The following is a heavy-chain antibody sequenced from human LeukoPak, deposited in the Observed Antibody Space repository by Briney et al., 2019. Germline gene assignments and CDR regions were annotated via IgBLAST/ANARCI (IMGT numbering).Heavy chain of an antibody. D-gene: IGHD1-14*01. CDR3: ARALHIRRPHFDS. V-gene: IGHV1-2*02. CDR1: GYTFTDYC. J-gene: IGHJ4*02. CDR2: INPNTGVT. Sequence: GASVKVSCKTSGYTFTDYCMHWVRQAPGQGLEWMGWINPNTGVTNYAQKFQGRVTMTRDTSITTAYMDPTRLRSDDTAVYFCARALHIRRPHFDSWGQGILVTVSS.